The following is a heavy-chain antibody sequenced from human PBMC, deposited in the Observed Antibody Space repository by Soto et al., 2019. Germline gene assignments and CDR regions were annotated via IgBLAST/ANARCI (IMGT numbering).Heavy chain of an antibody. D-gene: IGHD6-19*01. J-gene: IGHJ6*02. Sequence: QVQLVQSGAEVKKPGASVKVSCKASGYTFTSYGISWVRQAPGQGLEWMGWISAYNGNTNYAQKLQGRVTMTTDTSTSTAYMELRSLRSDDTAVYYCARGCGSGCRGETKGGYYYGIDVWGQGTTVTVSS. V-gene: IGHV1-18*04. CDR2: ISAYNGNT. CDR1: GYTFTSYG. CDR3: ARGCGSGCRGETKGGYYYGIDV.